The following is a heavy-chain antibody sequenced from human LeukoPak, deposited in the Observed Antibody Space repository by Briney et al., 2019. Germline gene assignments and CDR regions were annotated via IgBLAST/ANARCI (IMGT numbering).Heavy chain of an antibody. Sequence: SETLSLTCTVSGGSISSSTYYWAWIRQSPGKGLEWIGSITYSGSTYYNPSLESRVTISVDTSKNQFSLRLISVTAVDTAVYYCARSSGTGTFSYWGQGTLVTVSS. J-gene: IGHJ4*02. CDR2: ITYSGST. CDR3: ARSSGTGTFSY. V-gene: IGHV4-39*01. D-gene: IGHD6-25*01. CDR1: GGSISSSTYY.